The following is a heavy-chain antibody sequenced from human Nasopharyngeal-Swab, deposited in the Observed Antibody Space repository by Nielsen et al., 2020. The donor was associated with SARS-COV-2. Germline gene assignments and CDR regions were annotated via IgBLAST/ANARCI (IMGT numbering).Heavy chain of an antibody. V-gene: IGHV3-21*04. CDR3: AKDRDSGDDSDDYYHYYGMDV. CDR1: GFTFSSYN. D-gene: IGHD5-12*01. Sequence: GGSLRLSCAASGFTFSSYNMNWVRQAPGKGLEWFSSISSSSSYIYYADSVKGRFTISRDNSKNTVNLQMNSLRVEDTAIYYCAKDRDSGDDSDDYYHYYGMDVWGQGTTVTVFS. J-gene: IGHJ6*02. CDR2: ISSSSSYI.